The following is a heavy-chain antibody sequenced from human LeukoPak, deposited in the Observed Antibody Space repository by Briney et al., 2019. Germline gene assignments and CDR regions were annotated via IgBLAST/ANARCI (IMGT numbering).Heavy chain of an antibody. V-gene: IGHV1-8*01. CDR3: ARAVFYDSSDAFAI. Sequence: ASVKVSCKASGYTFTSYDLNGLRQATGQGLDGMGWMNPNSGNKGYAQKFQGRVTITRNTSKRTAYMKPRSLESEDTAVYYCARAVFYDSSDAFAIWGQGTMVTVSS. J-gene: IGHJ3*02. CDR1: GYTFTSYD. D-gene: IGHD5/OR15-5a*01. CDR2: MNPNSGNK.